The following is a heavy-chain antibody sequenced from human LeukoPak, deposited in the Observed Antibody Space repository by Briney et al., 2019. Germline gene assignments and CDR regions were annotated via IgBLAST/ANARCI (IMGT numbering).Heavy chain of an antibody. CDR3: ARAASPDIAAAGSISLYYYGMDV. CDR2: IGTAGDT. CDR1: GLTLSSYD. J-gene: IGHJ6*02. Sequence: GGSLRLSCAASGLTLSSYDMHWVRQATGKGLEWVSAIGTAGDTYYPGSVKGRFTISRENAKNSLYLQMNSLRAGDTAVYYCARAASPDIAAAGSISLYYYGMDVWGQGTTVTVSS. D-gene: IGHD6-13*01. V-gene: IGHV3-13*01.